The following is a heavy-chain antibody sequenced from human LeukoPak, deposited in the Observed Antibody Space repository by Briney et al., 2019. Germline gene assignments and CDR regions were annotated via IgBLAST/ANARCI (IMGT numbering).Heavy chain of an antibody. D-gene: IGHD1-26*01. J-gene: IGHJ4*02. CDR1: GGSISSYY. CDR3: ARVDSGSYLFDY. V-gene: IGHV4-59*01. CDR2: IYYSGST. Sequence: SETLSLTCTVSGGSISSYYWSWIRQPPGKGLEWIGYIYYSGSTNYNPSLKSRVTISVDASKNQFSLKLSSVTAADTAVYYCARVDSGSYLFDYWGQGTLVTVSS.